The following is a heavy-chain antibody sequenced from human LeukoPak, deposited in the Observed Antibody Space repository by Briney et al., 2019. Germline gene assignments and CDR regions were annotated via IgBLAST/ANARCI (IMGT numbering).Heavy chain of an antibody. CDR2: ISGSGGST. D-gene: IGHD3-22*01. CDR1: GFTFSSYA. V-gene: IGHV3-23*01. Sequence: GGSLRLSCAASGFTFSSYAMSWVRQAPGKGLEWVSAISGSGGSTYYADSVKGRFTISRDNSKNTLYLQMNSLRAEDTAVYYCAKALRYYDSSGPSDCWGQGTLVTVSS. J-gene: IGHJ4*02. CDR3: AKALRYYDSSGPSDC.